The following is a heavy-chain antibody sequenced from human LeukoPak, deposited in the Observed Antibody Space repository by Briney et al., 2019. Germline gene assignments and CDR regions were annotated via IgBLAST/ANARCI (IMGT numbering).Heavy chain of an antibody. CDR3: AREGLRVPDAFDI. Sequence: SETLSLTCTVSGGSISSGSYYWSWIRQPAGKGLEWIGRIYTSGSTNYNPSLKSRVTISVDTSKNQFSLKLSSVTAADTAVYYCAREGLRVPDAFDIWGQGTMVTVSS. V-gene: IGHV4-61*02. D-gene: IGHD1-1*01. CDR1: GGSISSGSYY. J-gene: IGHJ3*02. CDR2: IYTSGST.